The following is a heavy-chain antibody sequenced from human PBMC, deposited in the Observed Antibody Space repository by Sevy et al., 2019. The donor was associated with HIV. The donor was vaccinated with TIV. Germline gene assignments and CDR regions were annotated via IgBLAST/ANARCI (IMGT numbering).Heavy chain of an antibody. CDR1: GYTFTSYY. CDR2: INPSGGST. CDR3: ARDITMVQGVIIRPSNYGMDV. J-gene: IGHJ6*02. Sequence: ASLKVSCKASGYTFTSYYMHWVRQAPGQGLEWMGIINPSGGSTSYAQKFQGRVTMTRDTSTSTVYMELSSLRSEDTAVYYCARDITMVQGVIIRPSNYGMDVWGQGTTVTVSS. D-gene: IGHD3-10*01. V-gene: IGHV1-46*03.